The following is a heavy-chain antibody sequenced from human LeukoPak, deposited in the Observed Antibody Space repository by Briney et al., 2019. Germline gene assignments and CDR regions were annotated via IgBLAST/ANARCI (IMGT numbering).Heavy chain of an antibody. D-gene: IGHD3-22*01. CDR3: ARHSSVLNSFDP. V-gene: IGHV5-10-1*01. Sequence: PGESLKISCKGSAYSFTNYWISWVRQTPGKGLEWMGRIDPGDSQTNYSPSFQGHVTISADKSISTAYLQWSSLKASDTAMYYCARHSSVLNSFDPWGQGTLVTVSS. CDR2: IDPGDSQT. CDR1: AYSFTNYW. J-gene: IGHJ5*02.